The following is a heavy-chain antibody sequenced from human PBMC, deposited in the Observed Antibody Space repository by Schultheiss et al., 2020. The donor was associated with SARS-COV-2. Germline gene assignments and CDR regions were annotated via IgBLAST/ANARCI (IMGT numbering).Heavy chain of an antibody. D-gene: IGHD3-10*01. V-gene: IGHV1-58*01. J-gene: IGHJ6*02. CDR2: IVVGSGNT. CDR3: AADSPWWYYSSGSYRVGTRYYYYGMDV. CDR1: GFTFTSSA. Sequence: SVKVSCKASGFTFTSSAVQWVRQARGQRLEWIGWIVVGSGNTNYAQKFQERVTITRDMSTSTAYMELSSLRSEDTAVYYCAADSPWWYYSSGSYRVGTRYYYYGMDVWGQGTTVTVSS.